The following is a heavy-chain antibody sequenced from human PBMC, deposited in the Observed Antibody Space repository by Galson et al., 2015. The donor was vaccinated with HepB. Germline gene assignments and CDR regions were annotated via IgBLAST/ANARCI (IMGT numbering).Heavy chain of an antibody. J-gene: IGHJ6*02. CDR2: IIPIFGIA. CDR1: GGTFSSYA. V-gene: IGHV1-69*10. CDR3: ARERDYAMDV. Sequence: SVKVSCKASGGTFSSYAISWVRQAPGQGLEWMGGIIPIFGIANYAQKFQGRVTITADKSTRTAYMELNSLISDDTAVYYCARERDYAMDVWGQGTPVTVSS.